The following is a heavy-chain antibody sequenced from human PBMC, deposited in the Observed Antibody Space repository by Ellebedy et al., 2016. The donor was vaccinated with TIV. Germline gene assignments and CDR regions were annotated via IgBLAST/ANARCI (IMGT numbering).Heavy chain of an antibody. V-gene: IGHV3-23*01. CDR3: TRFYYYYYYMDV. CDR1: GLTFSSYA. Sequence: GESLKISXAASGLTFSSYAMSWVRQAPGKGLEWVSGTTAGGDRTYYTDSVKGRFTISRDNSKNTLFLQMNSLRAEDTAVYYCTRFYYYYYYMDVWGKGTTVTVSS. J-gene: IGHJ6*03. CDR2: TTAGGDRT.